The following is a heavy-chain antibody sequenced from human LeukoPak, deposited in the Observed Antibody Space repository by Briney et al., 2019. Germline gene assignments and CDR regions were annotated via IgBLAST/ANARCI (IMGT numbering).Heavy chain of an antibody. CDR2: IYPSGNT. CDR3: AXEPHLGRYSSSRSSFDY. CDR1: GGSITSGNYY. V-gene: IGHV4-61*02. J-gene: IGHJ4*02. D-gene: IGHD6-13*01. Sequence: SQTLSLTCTVSGGSITSGNYYWSWIRQPAGEGLEWIGRIYPSGNTNYNPSLKSRVTISVDTPKNQFSLKLSSVTASDTAVYYCAXEPHLGRYSSSRSSFDYWXQGTXXTVS.